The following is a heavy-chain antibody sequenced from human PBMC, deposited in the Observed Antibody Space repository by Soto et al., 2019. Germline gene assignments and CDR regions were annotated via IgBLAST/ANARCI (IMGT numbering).Heavy chain of an antibody. CDR1: GGTLNNYA. J-gene: IGHJ4*02. CDR2: ILPVSAPP. Sequence: QVQLVQSGAEVKKPGSAVRVSCKASGGTLNNYAINWVRQAPGQGLEWMGGILPVSAPPDYAQKFQGRVSITAYHSTSTVYMERSRLKSDDTAVYFCATDSNYDVSNSFWGQGTLVTVSS. V-gene: IGHV1-69*01. CDR3: ATDSNYDVSNSF. D-gene: IGHD3-3*01.